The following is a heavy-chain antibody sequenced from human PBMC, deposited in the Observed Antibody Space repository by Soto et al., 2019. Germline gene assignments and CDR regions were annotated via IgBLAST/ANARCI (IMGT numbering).Heavy chain of an antibody. J-gene: IGHJ5*02. CDR3: ARDTCSGGSCYTFDP. Sequence: GGSLRLSCAASGFTFSSYGMHWVRQAPCKGLEWVAVIWYDGSNKYYADSVKGRFTISRDNSKNTLYLQMNSLRAEDTAVYYCARDTCSGGSCYTFDPWGQGTLVTVSS. CDR2: IWYDGSNK. D-gene: IGHD2-15*01. CDR1: GFTFSSYG. V-gene: IGHV3-33*01.